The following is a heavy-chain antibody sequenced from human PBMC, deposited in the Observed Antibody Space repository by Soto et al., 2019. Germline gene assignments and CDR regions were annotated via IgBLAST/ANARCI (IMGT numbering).Heavy chain of an antibody. CDR3: ARADYRDAFDY. CDR2: INSDGSST. D-gene: IGHD3-10*01. V-gene: IGHV3-74*01. J-gene: IGHJ4*02. Sequence: GGSLRLSCAASGFTFSSYWMHWVRQAPGKGLVWVSRINSDGSSTSYADSVKGRFTISRGNAKNTLYLQMNSLRAEDTAVYYCARADYRDAFDYWGQGTLVTVSS. CDR1: GFTFSSYW.